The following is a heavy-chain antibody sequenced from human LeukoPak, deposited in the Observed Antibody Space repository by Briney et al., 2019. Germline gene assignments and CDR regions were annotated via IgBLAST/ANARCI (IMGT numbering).Heavy chain of an antibody. D-gene: IGHD1-26*01. J-gene: IGHJ4*02. CDR3: ARDWDKVGAREGPDY. V-gene: IGHV3-48*01. CDR1: GFSLSAYN. Sequence: GGSLRLSCEGSGFSLSAYNMNWVRQAPGKGLESVSYISSSSATVFYADSVKGRFTISRDNAMNSLYLQMNSLRPEDTAVYYCARDWDKVGAREGPDYWGQGTLVTVSS. CDR2: ISSSSATV.